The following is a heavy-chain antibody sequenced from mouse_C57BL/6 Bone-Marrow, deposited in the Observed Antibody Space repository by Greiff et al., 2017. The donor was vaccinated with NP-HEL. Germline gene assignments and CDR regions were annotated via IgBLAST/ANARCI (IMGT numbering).Heavy chain of an antibody. CDR2: IYPRSGNT. V-gene: IGHV1-81*01. CDR3: TYYRNWYFDV. Sequence: QVQLKESGAELARPGASVKLSCKASGYTFTSYGISWVKQRTGQGLEWIGEIYPRSGNTYYNEKFKGKATLTADKSSSTAYMELRSLTSEDSAVYFCTYYRNWYFDVWGTGTTVTVSS. CDR1: GYTFTSYG. D-gene: IGHD2-14*01. J-gene: IGHJ1*03.